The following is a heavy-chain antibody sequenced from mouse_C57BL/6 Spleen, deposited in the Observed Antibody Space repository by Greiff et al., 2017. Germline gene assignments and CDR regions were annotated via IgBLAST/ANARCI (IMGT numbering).Heavy chain of an antibody. J-gene: IGHJ4*01. Sequence: EVQLQQSGTVLARPGASVKMSCKTSGYTFTSYWMHWVKQRPGQGLEWIGAIYPGNSDTSYNQKFKGKAKLTAVTSASTAYMELSSLTNEDSAVYYCTKERLYDYDGNYYAMDYWGQGTSVTVSS. CDR2: IYPGNSDT. CDR3: TKERLYDYDGNYYAMDY. D-gene: IGHD2-4*01. V-gene: IGHV1-5*01. CDR1: GYTFTSYW.